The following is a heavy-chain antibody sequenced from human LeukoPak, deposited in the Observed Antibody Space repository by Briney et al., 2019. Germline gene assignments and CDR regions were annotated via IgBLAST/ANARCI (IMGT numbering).Heavy chain of an antibody. V-gene: IGHV3-30*04. D-gene: IGHD6-19*01. CDR3: ARGGGWYYFDY. CDR2: ISYDGSNK. Sequence: GSLRLSCAASGFTFSSYAMHWVRQAPGKGLEWVAVISYDGSNKYYADSVKGRFTISRDNSKNTLYLQMNSLRAEDTAVYYCARGGGWYYFDYWGQGTLVTVSS. CDR1: GFTFSSYA. J-gene: IGHJ4*02.